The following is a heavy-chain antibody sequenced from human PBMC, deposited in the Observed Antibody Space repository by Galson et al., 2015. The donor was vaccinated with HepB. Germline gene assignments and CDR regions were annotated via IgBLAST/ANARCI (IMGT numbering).Heavy chain of an antibody. CDR2: ISYDGSNK. CDR3: AKGVGAQPAYSYMDV. V-gene: IGHV3-30*18. D-gene: IGHD1-26*01. Sequence: SLRLSCAASGFTFSSYGMHWVRQAPGKGLEWVAVISYDGSNKYYADSVKGRFTISRDNSKNTLYLQMNSLRAEDTAVYYCAKGVGAQPAYSYMDVWDKGTTVTVAS. J-gene: IGHJ6*03. CDR1: GFTFSSYG.